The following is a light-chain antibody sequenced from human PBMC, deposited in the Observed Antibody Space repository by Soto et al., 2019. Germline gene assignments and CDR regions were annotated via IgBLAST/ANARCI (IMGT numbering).Light chain of an antibody. CDR2: DVS. CDR1: NSDVGGYNY. V-gene: IGLV2-14*01. J-gene: IGLJ1*01. Sequence: QSVLTQPASVSGSPRQSITISCTGTNSDVGGYNYVSWYQQHPGKVPKLLIYDVSKRPSGVSDRFSGSKSGNTASLTISGLQAEDEADYYCSSYTSSYNYVFGTGTKVTVL. CDR3: SSYTSSYNYV.